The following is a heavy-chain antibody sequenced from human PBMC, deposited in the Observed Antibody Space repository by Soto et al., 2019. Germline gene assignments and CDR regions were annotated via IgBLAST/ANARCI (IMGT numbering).Heavy chain of an antibody. CDR1: GYSFISSE. CDR3: ARAFEDITVDTAMVSHFGP. V-gene: IGHV1-8*01. D-gene: IGHD5-18*01. J-gene: IGHJ5*02. CDR2: MNPDTGYT. Sequence: ASGKVSCKASGYSFISSEINWVRQATGQGLEWVGQMNPDTGYTESAGKFQGRVTMTRDISSNTAYMELSSLRSEDTAVYYCARAFEDITVDTAMVSHFGPWGQGALVTVSS.